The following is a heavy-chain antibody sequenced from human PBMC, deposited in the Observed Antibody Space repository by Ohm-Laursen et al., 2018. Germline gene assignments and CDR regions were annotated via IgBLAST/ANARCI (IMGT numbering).Heavy chain of an antibody. V-gene: IGHV3-23*01. CDR2: ISGSGGST. D-gene: IGHD2-15*01. Sequence: GSLRLSCAASGFTFSSYAMSWVRQAPGKGLEWVSAISGSGGSTYYADSVKGRFTISRDNSKNTLYLQMNSLRAEDTAVYYCAKDAEYCSGGSCYQNWFDPWGQGTLVTVSS. CDR1: GFTFSSYA. J-gene: IGHJ5*02. CDR3: AKDAEYCSGGSCYQNWFDP.